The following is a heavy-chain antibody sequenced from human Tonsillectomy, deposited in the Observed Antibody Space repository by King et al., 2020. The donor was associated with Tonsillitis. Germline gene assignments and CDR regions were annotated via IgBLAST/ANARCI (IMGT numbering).Heavy chain of an antibody. CDR1: GYTFSSYA. D-gene: IGHD3-22*01. J-gene: IGHJ4*02. CDR2: INAGNGNT. CDR3: ARLLSYDGSGYYPQPDY. Sequence: QLVQSGAEVKKPGASVKVSCKASGYTFSSYAMYWVRQAPGQRLEWMGWINAGNGNTKYSQKFQGRVTITSDTSASTAYMELSSLRSEDAAVYYCARLLSYDGSGYYPQPDYWGQGSLVTVSS. V-gene: IGHV1-3*01.